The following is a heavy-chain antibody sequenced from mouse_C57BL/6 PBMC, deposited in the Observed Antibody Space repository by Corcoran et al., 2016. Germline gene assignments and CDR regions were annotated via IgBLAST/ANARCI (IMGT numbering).Heavy chain of an antibody. D-gene: IGHD3-2*02. Sequence: EVQLQQSGPELVKPGASVKISCKASGYTFTDYYMNWVKQSHGKSLEWIGDINPNNGGTSYNQKFKGKATLTVDKSSSTAYMELRSLTSEDSAVYYCARQLSPYYFDCWGQGTTLTVSS. CDR3: ARQLSPYYFDC. CDR2: INPNNGGT. V-gene: IGHV1-26*01. CDR1: GYTFTDYY. J-gene: IGHJ2*01.